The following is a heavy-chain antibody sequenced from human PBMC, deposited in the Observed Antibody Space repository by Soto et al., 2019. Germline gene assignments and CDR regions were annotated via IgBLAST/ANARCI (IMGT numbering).Heavy chain of an antibody. CDR1: GYTFTSYG. CDR3: ARWDYGDLGYNKYMDV. CDR2: ISAYNGNT. V-gene: IGHV1-18*01. D-gene: IGHD4-17*01. J-gene: IGHJ6*03. Sequence: AASVKVSCKASGYTFTSYGISWVRQAPGQGLEWMGWISAYNGNTNYAQKLQGRVTMTTDTSTSTAYMELRSLRSDDTAVYYCARWDYGDLGYNKYMDVWGKGTTVTVSS.